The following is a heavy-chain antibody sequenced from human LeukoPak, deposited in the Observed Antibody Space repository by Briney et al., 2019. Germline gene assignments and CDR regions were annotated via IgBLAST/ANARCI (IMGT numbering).Heavy chain of an antibody. J-gene: IGHJ5*02. CDR1: GGSISSGGYS. D-gene: IGHD6-6*01. V-gene: IGHV4-30-2*01. CDR2: IYHSGST. CDR3: ARGGAARQVGFDP. Sequence: SETLSLTCAVSGGSISSGGYSWSWIRQPPGKGLEWIGYIYHSGSTYYNPSLKSRVTISVDRSKNQFSLKLSSVTAADTAVYYCARGGAARQVGFDPWGQGTLVTVSS.